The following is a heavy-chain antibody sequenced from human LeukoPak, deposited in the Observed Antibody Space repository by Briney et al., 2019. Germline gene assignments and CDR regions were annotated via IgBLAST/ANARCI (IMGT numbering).Heavy chain of an antibody. CDR2: INPSGGST. V-gene: IGHV1-46*01. D-gene: IGHD6-13*01. Sequence: GASVKVSCKASGYTXTSYYMHWVRQAPGQGLEWMGMINPSGGSTSYAQKFQGRVTMTRDTSTSTVYMELSSLRSEDTAVYYCARGQQLPPTVGAFDIWGQGTMVTVSS. CDR1: GYTXTSYY. J-gene: IGHJ3*02. CDR3: ARGQQLPPTVGAFDI.